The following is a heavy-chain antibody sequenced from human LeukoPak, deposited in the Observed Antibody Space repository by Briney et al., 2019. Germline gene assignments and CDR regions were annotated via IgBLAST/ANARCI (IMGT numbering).Heavy chain of an antibody. CDR1: GCSISSSSYY. D-gene: IGHD6-13*01. CDR3: ARPPYSEGALDV. Sequence: PSETLSLTCTVSGCSISSSSYYWGWLRQPPGKGLVWFGSIYYSGSTYYNPSLKSRVTISVDTSKNQFSLKLSSVTAADTAVYYCARPPYSEGALDVWGQGTMVSVSS. J-gene: IGHJ3*01. V-gene: IGHV4-39*01. CDR2: IYYSGST.